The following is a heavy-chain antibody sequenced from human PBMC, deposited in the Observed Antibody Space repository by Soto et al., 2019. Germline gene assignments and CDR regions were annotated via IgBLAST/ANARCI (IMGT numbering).Heavy chain of an antibody. D-gene: IGHD3-16*01. Sequence: GGSLTLSSSPSGFTLRSYAMGWFRRAPGSGPEQVGFIRSKAYGGTTEYAASVKGRFTISRDDSKSIAYLQMNSLKTEDTAVYYCTRVVGGLQRYYYYGMNVWGQGTTVTLSS. J-gene: IGHJ6*02. CDR2: IRSKAYGGTT. V-gene: IGHV3-49*03. CDR3: TRVVGGLQRYYYYGMNV. CDR1: GFTLRSYA.